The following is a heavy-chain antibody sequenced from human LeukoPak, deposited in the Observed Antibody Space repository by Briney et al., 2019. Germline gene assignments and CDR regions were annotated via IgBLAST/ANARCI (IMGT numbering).Heavy chain of an antibody. CDR3: AVTSFYCSSTSCVDAFDI. CDR1: GYTLTELS. CDR2: FDPEDGET. J-gene: IGHJ3*02. V-gene: IGHV1-24*01. Sequence: VASVKVSCKVSGYTLTELSMHWVRQAPGKGLEWMGGFDPEDGETIYAQKFQGRVTMTEDTSTDTAYMELSSLRSEDTAVYYCAVTSFYCSSTSCVDAFDIWGQGTMVTVSS. D-gene: IGHD2-2*01.